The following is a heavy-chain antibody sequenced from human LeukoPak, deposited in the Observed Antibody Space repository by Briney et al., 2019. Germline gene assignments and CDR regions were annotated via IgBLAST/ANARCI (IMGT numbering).Heavy chain of an antibody. CDR2: INHSGST. J-gene: IGHJ4*02. CDR1: GDSISSSSSY. Sequence: SETLSLTCSVSGDSISSSSSYWGWIRQPPGKGLEWIGEINHSGSTNYNPSLKSRVTISVDTSKNQFSLKLSSVTAADTAVYYCASLSGYRGSYWGQGTLVTVSS. CDR3: ASLSGYRGSY. D-gene: IGHD3-9*01. V-gene: IGHV4-39*07.